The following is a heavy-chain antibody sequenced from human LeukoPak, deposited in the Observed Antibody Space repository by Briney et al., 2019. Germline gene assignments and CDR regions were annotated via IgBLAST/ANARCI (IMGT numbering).Heavy chain of an antibody. CDR2: IYYSGST. CDR1: GGSISSGGYY. J-gene: IGHJ6*02. V-gene: IGHV4-31*03. D-gene: IGHD4-17*01. Sequence: SQTLSLTCTVSGGSISSGGYYWSWIRQHPGKGLEWIGYIYYSGSTYYNPSLKSRVTISVDTSKNQFSLKLSSVTAADTAVYYCARDRRYGDYVLPYYYYYSMDVWGQGTTVTVSS. CDR3: ARDRRYGDYVLPYYYYYSMDV.